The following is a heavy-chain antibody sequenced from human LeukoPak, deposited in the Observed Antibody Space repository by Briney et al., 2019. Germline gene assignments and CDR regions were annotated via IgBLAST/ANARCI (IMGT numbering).Heavy chain of an antibody. CDR2: IKSDGST. J-gene: IGHJ1*01. V-gene: IGHV3-74*01. CDR3: ARAPSEIGGYYPEYFRH. Sequence: PGGTLRLSCAASGFTFSTYWMHWVRQAPGKGLVWVSRIKSDGSTNYEDSAKGRFTISRDNAKNTLSLQMNSLRPEDTGVYYCARAPSEIGGYYPEYFRHWGQGTLVTVSS. D-gene: IGHD3-3*01. CDR1: GFTFSTYW.